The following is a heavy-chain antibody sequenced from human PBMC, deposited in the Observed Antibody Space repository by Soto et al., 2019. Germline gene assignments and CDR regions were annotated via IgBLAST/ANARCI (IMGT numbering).Heavy chain of an antibody. V-gene: IGHV3-30*09. CDR3: ARRLTKTVSALGY. CDR1: GFTFTSFA. J-gene: IGHJ4*02. CDR2: ISENGVNK. Sequence: GGSLRLSCSASGFTFTSFAIHWIRQAPGKGLEWVAVISENGVNKYSAESVRGRFVISRDNSKNTVELEMNSLRPEDTAIYFCARRLTKTVSALGYWGQGTLVTVSS. D-gene: IGHD2-8*01.